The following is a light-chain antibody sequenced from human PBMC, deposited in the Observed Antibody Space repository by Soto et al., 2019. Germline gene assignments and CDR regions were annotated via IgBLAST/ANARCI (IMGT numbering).Light chain of an antibody. CDR3: HQSRNTPHT. V-gene: IGKV1-39*01. J-gene: IGKJ2*01. CDR1: QSIITY. CDR2: AAS. Sequence: DIQMTQSPSSLSASVGDRVTITCRASQSIITYLNWYQQKPGRAPKLLLYAASNLRSGVPSRFSGSGSGTDFTLTIDTLQPDDFATCYCHQSRNTPHTFGQGTKVEIK.